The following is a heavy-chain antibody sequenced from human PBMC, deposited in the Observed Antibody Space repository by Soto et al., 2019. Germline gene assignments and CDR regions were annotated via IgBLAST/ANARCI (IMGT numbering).Heavy chain of an antibody. J-gene: IGHJ6*02. V-gene: IGHV3-53*04. CDR2: IYSGGST. CDR1: GFTVSSNY. CDR3: ARGGDTAMVYYYYGMDV. D-gene: IGHD5-18*01. Sequence: PGGSLRLSCAASGFTVSSNYMSWVRQAPGKGLEWVSVIYSGGSTYYADSVKGRFTISRHNSKNTLYLQMNSLRAEDTAVYYCARGGDTAMVYYYYGMDVWGQGTTVTVSS.